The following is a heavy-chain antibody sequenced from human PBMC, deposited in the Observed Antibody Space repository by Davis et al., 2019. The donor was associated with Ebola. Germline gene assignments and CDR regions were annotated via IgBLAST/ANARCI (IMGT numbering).Heavy chain of an antibody. J-gene: IGHJ4*02. Sequence: SVKVSCKASGGTFSGYPISWVRQAPGQGLEWMGGIIPIFGTTNYAQKFQGRVTITANESTNTAYMELSSLRSEDTAVYYCARDRYSDGSGYFFEQSHWGQGTLVTVSS. D-gene: IGHD3-22*01. V-gene: IGHV1-69*13. CDR2: IIPIFGTT. CDR3: ARDRYSDGSGYFFEQSH. CDR1: GGTFSGYP.